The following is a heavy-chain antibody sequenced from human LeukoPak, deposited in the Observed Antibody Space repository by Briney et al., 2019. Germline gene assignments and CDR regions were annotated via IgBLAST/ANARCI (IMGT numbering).Heavy chain of an antibody. CDR2: INPNSGGT. D-gene: IGHD3-16*02. J-gene: IGHJ4*02. Sequence: ASVTVSCTASGYTFTGYYMHWVRQAPGQGLEWMGRINPNSGGTNYAQKFQGRVTMTRDTSISTAYMELSRLRSDDTAVYYCARDKVDDYVWGSYRYTDYWGQGTLVTVSS. CDR1: GYTFTGYY. CDR3: ARDKVDDYVWGSYRYTDY. V-gene: IGHV1-2*06.